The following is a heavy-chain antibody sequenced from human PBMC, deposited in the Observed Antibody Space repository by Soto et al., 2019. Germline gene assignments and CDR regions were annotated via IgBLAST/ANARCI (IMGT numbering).Heavy chain of an antibody. D-gene: IGHD3-22*01. V-gene: IGHV4-39*01. CDR1: GSSISSSSYY. CDR2: IYYSGST. J-gene: IGHJ4*02. Sequence: SETLSLTCTVSGSSISSSSYYWGWIRQPPGKGLEWIGSIYYSGSTYYNPSLKSRVTISVDTSKNQFSLKLSSVTAADTAVYYCARLGRITMIVIGYWGQGTLVTVSS. CDR3: ARLGRITMIVIGY.